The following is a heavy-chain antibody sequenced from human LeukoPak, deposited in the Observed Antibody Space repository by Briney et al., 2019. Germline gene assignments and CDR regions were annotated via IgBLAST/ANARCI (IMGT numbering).Heavy chain of an antibody. V-gene: IGHV4-30-4*01. Sequence: SETLSLTCTVSGGSISIGDNYWSWIRQPPGKGLEWIGYIYYSGSTYYNPSLKSRVTISVDTSKNQFSLKLSSVTAADTAVYYCASVVVAATIFARSYYFDYWGQGTLVTVSS. D-gene: IGHD2-15*01. J-gene: IGHJ4*02. CDR2: IYYSGST. CDR1: GGSISIGDNY. CDR3: ASVVVAATIFARSYYFDY.